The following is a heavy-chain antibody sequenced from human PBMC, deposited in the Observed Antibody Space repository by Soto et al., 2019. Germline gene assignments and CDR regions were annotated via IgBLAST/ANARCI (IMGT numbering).Heavy chain of an antibody. CDR1: GFSFSDSA. V-gene: IGHV3-7*01. D-gene: IGHD1-26*01. J-gene: IGHJ5*01. CDR2: IKEDGSEK. Sequence: PGGSLRLSCAASGFSFSDSAMHWVRQAPGKGLEWVANIKEDGSEKYYVASVKGRFTISRDNAKNSVFLQMTSLRAEDTAVYFCARDRVRATTSWFDSSGQGALVTVSS. CDR3: ARDRVRATTSWFDS.